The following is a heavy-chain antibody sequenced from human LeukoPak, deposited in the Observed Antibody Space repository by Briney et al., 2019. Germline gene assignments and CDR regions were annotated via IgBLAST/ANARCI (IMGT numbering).Heavy chain of an antibody. CDR2: ISGSGGST. CDR1: GSTFSSYA. J-gene: IGHJ3*02. CDR3: AKRYCSGTSCYGRYDAFDI. Sequence: GGSLRLSCAPSGSTFSSYAVSWVRQATGKGLEWVSAISGSGGSTYYADSVKGRFTISGDNSKNTLYLQMNSLRAEDTAVYYCAKRYCSGTSCYGRYDAFDIWGQGTMVTVSS. D-gene: IGHD2-2*01. V-gene: IGHV3-23*01.